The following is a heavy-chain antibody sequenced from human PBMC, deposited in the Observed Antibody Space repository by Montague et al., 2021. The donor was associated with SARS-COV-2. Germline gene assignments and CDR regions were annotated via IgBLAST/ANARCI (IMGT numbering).Heavy chain of an antibody. CDR1: GGSISSDC. Sequence: TLSLTCTVSGGSISSDCCCWIWLPPPAGLELDCISRNSISSSSNSTPSLQSRVTISVDTTQNQFSLKLSSVTAADTAVYYCARDIAVAGLFDYWGQGTLGTGSS. D-gene: IGHD6-19*01. V-gene: IGHV4-61*02. J-gene: IGHJ4*02. CDR3: ARDIAVAGLFDY. CDR2: NSISSSS.